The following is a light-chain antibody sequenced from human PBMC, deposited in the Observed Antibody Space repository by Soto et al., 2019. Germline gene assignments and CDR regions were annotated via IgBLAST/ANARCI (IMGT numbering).Light chain of an antibody. V-gene: IGLV2-14*03. CDR3: SSYTSSSTYV. CDR1: SSDVGGYNY. CDR2: DVS. Sequence: QSALTQPASVSGAPGQSIAISCTGTSSDVGGYNYVSWYQHHPGKAPKLMFYDVSNRPSVVSNRFSGSKSGNTASLTISGLQAEDEADYYCSSYTSSSTYVFGTGTKLTVL. J-gene: IGLJ1*01.